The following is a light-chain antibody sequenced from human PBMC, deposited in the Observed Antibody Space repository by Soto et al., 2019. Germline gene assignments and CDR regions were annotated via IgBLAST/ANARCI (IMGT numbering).Light chain of an antibody. CDR1: QSVSSY. CDR2: DAS. Sequence: EIVLTQSPATLSLSPGERATLSCRASQSVSSYLAWYQQKPGQAPRLLIYDASNRATGIPARFSGSGSGTDLAFTISSLGLEDFAVYYCQQRSNWPPITFGQGTRLEIK. CDR3: QQRSNWPPIT. V-gene: IGKV3-11*01. J-gene: IGKJ5*01.